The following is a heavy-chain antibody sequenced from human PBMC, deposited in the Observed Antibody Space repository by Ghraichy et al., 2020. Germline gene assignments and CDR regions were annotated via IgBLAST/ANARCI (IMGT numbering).Heavy chain of an antibody. D-gene: IGHD3-10*01. J-gene: IGHJ4*02. CDR3: VRGARSPMVRGVIIDY. CDR1: GGSFSGYY. CDR2: INHSGST. V-gene: IGHV4-34*01. Sequence: SETLSLTCAVYGGSFSGYYWNWIRQPPGKGLEWIGGINHSGSTNYYNPSLKSQVTISVDTSKNQFSLKLSSVTAADTAVYYCVRGARSPMVRGVIIDYWGPGALVTVSS.